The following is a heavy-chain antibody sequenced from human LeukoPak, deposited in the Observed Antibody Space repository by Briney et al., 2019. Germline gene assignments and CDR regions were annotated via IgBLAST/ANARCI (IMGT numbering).Heavy chain of an antibody. CDR3: AREALRGYNYGFAC. D-gene: IGHD5-18*01. CDR2: INPSGGSA. CDR1: GYTFTTYS. Sequence: ASVTVSCKASGYTFTTYSMHWVRQAPAQGLQRIVIINPSGGSANNAQKFHGRLTMTRDTSTTAVYMELSSLRSEDTPVYYRAREALRGYNYGFACWGQGTLVTVSS. V-gene: IGHV1-46*01. J-gene: IGHJ4*02.